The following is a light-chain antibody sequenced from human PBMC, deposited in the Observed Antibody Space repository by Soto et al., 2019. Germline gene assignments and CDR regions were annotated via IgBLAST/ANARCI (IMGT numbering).Light chain of an antibody. V-gene: IGKV1-8*01. Sequence: ANRMTLSLSAFSASKEDRVTITRLGRQGISSYLAWYQQKPGKAPKLLIYAASTLQSGVPARFSGSGSGTDFTLTICSLQSEDFALYYCQQPDRSPRRFAGGTKVDIK. CDR3: QQPDRSPRR. CDR2: AAS. CDR1: QGISSY. J-gene: IGKJ4*01.